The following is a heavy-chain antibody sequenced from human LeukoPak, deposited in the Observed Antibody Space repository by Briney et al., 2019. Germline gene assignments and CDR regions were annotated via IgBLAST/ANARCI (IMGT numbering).Heavy chain of an antibody. V-gene: IGHV1-8*01. CDR1: GYTFTSYD. Sequence: GAPVKVSCKASGYTFTSYDINWVRQATGQGLEWMGWMNPSSGNTGYAQKFQGRVTMTRNTSISTAYMELSSLRSEDTAVYYCARGYQWLVYYYYGMDVWGQGTTVTVSS. J-gene: IGHJ6*02. CDR2: MNPSSGNT. D-gene: IGHD6-19*01. CDR3: ARGYQWLVYYYYGMDV.